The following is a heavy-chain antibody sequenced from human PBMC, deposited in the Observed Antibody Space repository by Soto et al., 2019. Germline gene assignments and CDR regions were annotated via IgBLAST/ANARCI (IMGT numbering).Heavy chain of an antibody. D-gene: IGHD1-26*01. V-gene: IGHV4-39*01. CDR1: GASASSSSYY. CDR2: IYYRGTT. Sequence: SETLSLTCTVSGASASSSSYYWGRILQAPGKGLEWLGSIYYRGTTYYNPSLKSRVTIFADTSKNQFSLRLTSVTAADTSVYYCARHEGDTYGTPSGAFDIWGHGTMVT. J-gene: IGHJ3*02. CDR3: ARHEGDTYGTPSGAFDI.